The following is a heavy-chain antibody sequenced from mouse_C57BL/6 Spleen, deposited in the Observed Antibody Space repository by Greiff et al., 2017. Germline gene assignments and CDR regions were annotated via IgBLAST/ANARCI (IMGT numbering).Heavy chain of an antibody. V-gene: IGHV5-4*01. Sequence: DVKLVESGGGLVKPGGSLKLSCAASGFTFSSYAMSWVRQTPEKRLAWVATISDGGSYTYYPANVKGRFTISRDNAKNNLYLQMSHLKSEDTAMYYCARDGGVTGTGFAYWGQGTLVTVSA. D-gene: IGHD4-1*01. CDR2: ISDGGSYT. CDR3: ARDGGVTGTGFAY. J-gene: IGHJ3*01. CDR1: GFTFSSYA.